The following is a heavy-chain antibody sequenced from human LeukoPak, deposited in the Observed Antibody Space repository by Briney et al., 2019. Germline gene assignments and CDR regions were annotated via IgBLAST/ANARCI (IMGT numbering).Heavy chain of an antibody. D-gene: IGHD5-18*01. J-gene: IGHJ3*02. V-gene: IGHV3-11*06. CDR3: ARGGTAMADDAFDI. CDR2: ISRISYT. Sequence: PGGSLRLSCAAAGFSFSDYYMSWIRQAPGKGLEWVSYISRISYTNYADSVKARFTISRDNAKNSLYLEMNSLRAEDTAVYYCARGGTAMADDAFDIWGQETMVSVS. CDR1: GFSFSDYY.